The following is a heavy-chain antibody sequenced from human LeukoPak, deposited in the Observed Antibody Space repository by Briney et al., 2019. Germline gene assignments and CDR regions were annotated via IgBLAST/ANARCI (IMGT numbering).Heavy chain of an antibody. J-gene: IGHJ6*03. V-gene: IGHV4-4*07. CDR1: GGSISSYY. CDR2: IYTSGST. CDR3: ARANMIVGYYYTDV. Sequence: SETLSLTCTVSGGSISSYYWSWIRQPAGKGLEWIGRIYTSGSTNYNPSLKSRVTMSVDTSKNQFSLKLSSVTAADTAVYYCARANMIVGYYYTDVWGKGTTVTVSS. D-gene: IGHD3-22*01.